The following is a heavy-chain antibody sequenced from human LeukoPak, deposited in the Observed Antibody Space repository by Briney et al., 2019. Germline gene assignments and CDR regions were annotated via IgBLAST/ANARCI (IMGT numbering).Heavy chain of an antibody. D-gene: IGHD3-16*01. V-gene: IGHV3-33*01. Sequence: PGGSQRLSCAASGFTFSSYGMHWVRQAPGKGLEWVAVIWYDGSNKYYADSVKGRFTISRDNSKNTLYLQMNSLRAEDTAVYYCARGYDYVWGSYGFDYWGQGTLVTVSS. J-gene: IGHJ4*02. CDR1: GFTFSSYG. CDR2: IWYDGSNK. CDR3: ARGYDYVWGSYGFDY.